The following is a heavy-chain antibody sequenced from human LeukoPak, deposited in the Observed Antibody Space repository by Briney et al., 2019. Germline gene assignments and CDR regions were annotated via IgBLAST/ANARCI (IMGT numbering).Heavy chain of an antibody. CDR2: ISTSSSYI. CDR3: AKGSGYEAQYYYYYMDV. Sequence: PSETLSLTCTVSGGSISSSSYYWGWVRRAPGKGLEWVSSISTSSSYIYYADSVKGRFTISRDNSKNTLYLHVNSLRPEDTAVYYCAKGSGYEAQYYYYYMDVWGKGTAVTISS. V-gene: IGHV3-21*01. J-gene: IGHJ6*03. CDR1: GGSISSSSYY. D-gene: IGHD5-12*01.